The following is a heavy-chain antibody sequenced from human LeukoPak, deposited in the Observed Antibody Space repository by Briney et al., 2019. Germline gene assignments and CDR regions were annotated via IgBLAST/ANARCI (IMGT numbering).Heavy chain of an antibody. CDR1: GFTFSSYA. J-gene: IGHJ4*02. Sequence: GGSLRLSCAASGFTFSSYAMSWVRQAPGKGLEWVSGISGSGGSTYYADSVKGRFTISRDNSKNTLYLQMNDLRAEDTAVYYCAKVRPTDDYGDYVYFDYWGQGTLVTVSS. CDR2: ISGSGGST. CDR3: AKVRPTDDYGDYVYFDY. D-gene: IGHD4-17*01. V-gene: IGHV3-23*01.